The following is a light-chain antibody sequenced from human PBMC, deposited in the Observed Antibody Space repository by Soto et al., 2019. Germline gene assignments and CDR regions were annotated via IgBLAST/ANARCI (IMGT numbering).Light chain of an antibody. CDR1: QGISSY. Sequence: IQMTQSPSTLSASVGDRLTITCRASQGISSYLAWYQQKPGKAPKLLIYAASTLQSGVPSRFSGSGSGTDFTLTISCLQSEDFATYYCQQYYSYPPTFGQGTKVDI. V-gene: IGKV1-8*01. J-gene: IGKJ1*01. CDR2: AAS. CDR3: QQYYSYPPT.